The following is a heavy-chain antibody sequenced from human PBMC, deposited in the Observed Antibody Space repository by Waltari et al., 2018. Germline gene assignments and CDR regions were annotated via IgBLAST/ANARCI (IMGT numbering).Heavy chain of an antibody. Sequence: EVQLVESGGVVVQPGGSLRLSCAASGLPFDDYTLHWVRQPPGKGLEWVSLISWDGGSTYYADSVKGRFTISRDNSKNSLYLQMNSLRTEDTALYYCAKASGIYDSSGYSPVLDYWGQGTLVTVSS. CDR3: AKASGIYDSSGYSPVLDY. J-gene: IGHJ4*02. V-gene: IGHV3-43*01. D-gene: IGHD3-22*01. CDR2: ISWDGGST. CDR1: GLPFDDYT.